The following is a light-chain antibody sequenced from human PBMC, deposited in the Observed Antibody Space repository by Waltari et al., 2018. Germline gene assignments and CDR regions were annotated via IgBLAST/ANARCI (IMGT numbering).Light chain of an antibody. J-gene: IGLJ3*02. Sequence: SSEVTQDPAVSVALGQTVRITCQGDSLRRNYASWYQQKPGQAPILVTYGQNKRTAGIPDRFSGSPSGDTASLTITGAQAEDEADYYCNSRDFNTWVFGGGTRLTVL. CDR1: SLRRNY. CDR3: NSRDFNTWV. V-gene: IGLV3-19*01. CDR2: GQN.